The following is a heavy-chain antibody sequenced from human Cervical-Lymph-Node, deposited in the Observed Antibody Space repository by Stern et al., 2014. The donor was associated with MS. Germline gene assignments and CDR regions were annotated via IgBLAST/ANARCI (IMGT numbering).Heavy chain of an antibody. V-gene: IGHV1-2*02. CDR2: MNPNSGGT. CDR3: ARGNYDFWSGGSDNYFDP. D-gene: IGHD3-3*01. J-gene: IGHJ5*02. CDR1: GYTFTGYY. Sequence: VQLEESGAEVKNPGASVKGSCKASGYTFTGYYIHWVRQAPGKGLEWMGWMNPNSGGTDYAQEFKGRVTMTGDTSISTASMQLSSLTSDDTAVYYCARGNYDFWSGGSDNYFDPWGQGTLVTVSS.